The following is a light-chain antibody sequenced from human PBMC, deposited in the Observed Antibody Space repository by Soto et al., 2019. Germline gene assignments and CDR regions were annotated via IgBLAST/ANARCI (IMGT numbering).Light chain of an antibody. V-gene: IGKV1-5*01. J-gene: IGKJ1*01. CDR3: QQYISSPWT. CDR2: DAS. CDR1: QSLSSW. Sequence: DVEMTQSPSTLSASVGDRVTITCRASQSLSSWLAWYQQKPGKAPKLLIYDASSLEGGVPSRFSGSGFGTECTLTSSSLQPDELATYYCQQYISSPWTFGQGTKVDIK.